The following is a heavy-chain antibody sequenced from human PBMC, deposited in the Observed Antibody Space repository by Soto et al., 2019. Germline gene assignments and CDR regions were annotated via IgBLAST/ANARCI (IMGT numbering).Heavy chain of an antibody. CDR2: ISGSGGST. J-gene: IGHJ4*02. Sequence: EVQLLESGGGLVQPGGSLRLSCAASGFTFSSYAMSWVRQAPGTGLEWVSAISGSGGSTYYADSVKGRFTISRDNSKNSLYLQMNSLGAEATAVYYCEKGAGYGAFDYWGQGTLVTVSS. CDR1: GFTFSSYA. D-gene: IGHD5-12*01. CDR3: EKGAGYGAFDY. V-gene: IGHV3-23*01.